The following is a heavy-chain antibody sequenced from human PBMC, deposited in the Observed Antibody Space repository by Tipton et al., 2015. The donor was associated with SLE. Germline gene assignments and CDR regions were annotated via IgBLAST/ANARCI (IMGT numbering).Heavy chain of an antibody. CDR1: GFTFSSYA. D-gene: IGHD7-27*01. CDR2: ISYDGSNK. J-gene: IGHJ4*02. Sequence: SLRLSCAASGFTFSSYAMHWVRQAPGKGLEWVAVISYDGSNKYYADSVKGRFTISRDNSKNTLYLQMNSLRAEDTAVYYCARDLLGTLYCFDYWGQGTLVTVSS. V-gene: IGHV3-30*04. CDR3: ARDLLGTLYCFDY.